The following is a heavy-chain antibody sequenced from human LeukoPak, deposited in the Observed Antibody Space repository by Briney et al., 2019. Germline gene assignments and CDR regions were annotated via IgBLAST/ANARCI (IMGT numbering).Heavy chain of an antibody. CDR2: IYHSGST. CDR3: ARREEYYDFWCGYYNDY. V-gene: IGHV4-38-2*02. D-gene: IGHD3-3*01. CDR1: GYSISSGYY. Sequence: PSETLSLTCTVSGYSISSGYYWGWIRQPPGKGLEWIGSIYHSGSTYYNPSLKSRVTTSVDTSKNKFSLKLSSVTAADTAVYYCARREEYYDFWCGYYNDYWGQGTLVTVSS. J-gene: IGHJ4*02.